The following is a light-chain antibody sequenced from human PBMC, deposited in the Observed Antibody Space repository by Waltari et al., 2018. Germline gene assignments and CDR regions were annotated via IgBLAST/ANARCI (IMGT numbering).Light chain of an antibody. CDR3: QQYSSPPFT. CDR2: WAS. Sequence: DIVMTQSPDWLAVSLGERATINCKSSQSVLYNSNNKNYLTWYQQKPGQPPKLPIYWASTRESGVPDRGSGSGSGTDFTLTISSLQAEDVAVYYCQQYSSPPFTFGPGTKVDI. J-gene: IGKJ3*01. V-gene: IGKV4-1*01. CDR1: QSVLYNSNNKNY.